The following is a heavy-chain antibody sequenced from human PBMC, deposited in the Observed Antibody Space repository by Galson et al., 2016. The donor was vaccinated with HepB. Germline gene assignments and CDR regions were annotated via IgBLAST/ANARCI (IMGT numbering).Heavy chain of an antibody. CDR2: IYQTGTA. D-gene: IGHD4/OR15-4a*01. CDR3: TRGTLGTAATMAFDY. J-gene: IGHJ4*02. Sequence: LSLTCAVSGGSISNDYWWSWVRQSPGKGLEWIGEIYQTGTANYDPSFTRRATISVDKSKNQFSLRLDSVTAADTAVYYCTRGTLGTAATMAFDYWGQGTLVSVSS. V-gene: IGHV4-4*02. CDR1: GGSISNDYW.